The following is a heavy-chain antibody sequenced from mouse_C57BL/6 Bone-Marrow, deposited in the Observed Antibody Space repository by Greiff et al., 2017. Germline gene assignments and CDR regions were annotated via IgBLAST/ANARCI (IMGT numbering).Heavy chain of an antibody. Sequence: VQLQQSGPVLVKPGASVKMSCKASGYTFTDYYMNWVKQSHGKSLEWIGVINPYNGGTSYNQKFQGKATLTVDKSSSTAYMELNSLTSEDSAVYYCARWPFFDYWGQGTTLTVSS. CDR3: ARWPFFDY. CDR1: GYTFTDYY. V-gene: IGHV1-19*01. J-gene: IGHJ2*01. CDR2: INPYNGGT.